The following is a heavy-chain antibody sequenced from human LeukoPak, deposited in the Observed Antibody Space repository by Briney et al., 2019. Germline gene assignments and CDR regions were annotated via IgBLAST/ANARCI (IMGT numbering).Heavy chain of an antibody. Sequence: GASVTVSCTASGYTFTSYYMHWVRQAPGQGLERMGIINPSGGSTTYAQKFQGRVTMTRDTSTSTVYMELSSLRSEDTAVYYCATSKDYYDSNDYWGQGTLVTVSP. CDR3: ATSKDYYDSNDY. D-gene: IGHD3-22*01. J-gene: IGHJ4*02. V-gene: IGHV1-46*01. CDR1: GYTFTSYY. CDR2: INPSGGST.